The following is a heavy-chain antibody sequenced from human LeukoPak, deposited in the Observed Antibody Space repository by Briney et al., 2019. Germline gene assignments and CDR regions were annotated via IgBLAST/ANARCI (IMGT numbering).Heavy chain of an antibody. Sequence: PGGSLRLSCAASGFTFSSYAMSWVRQAPGKGLERVSAIGGSGGSTYYADSVKGRFTISRDNSKNTLYLQMNSLRAEDTAVYYCAKDLGAVAGYIDYWGQGTLVTVSS. D-gene: IGHD6-19*01. J-gene: IGHJ4*02. CDR1: GFTFSSYA. CDR2: IGGSGGST. CDR3: AKDLGAVAGYIDY. V-gene: IGHV3-23*01.